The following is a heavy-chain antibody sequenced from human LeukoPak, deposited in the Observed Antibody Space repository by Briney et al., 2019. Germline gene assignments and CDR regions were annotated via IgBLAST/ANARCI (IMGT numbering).Heavy chain of an antibody. V-gene: IGHV4-59*01. Sequence: SKTLSLTCTVSVGPISSYYWSWMRQPPGKGLECIGYIYYSGSTNYNPSLKSRVTLSVDTSKNQFSLKLSSVTAADTAVYYCARMYYDFWSGYSPFDYWGQGTLVTVSS. J-gene: IGHJ4*02. CDR1: VGPISSYY. D-gene: IGHD3-3*01. CDR2: IYYSGST. CDR3: ARMYYDFWSGYSPFDY.